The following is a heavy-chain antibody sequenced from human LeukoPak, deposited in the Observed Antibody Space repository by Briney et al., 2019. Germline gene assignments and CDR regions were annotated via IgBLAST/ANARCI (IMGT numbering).Heavy chain of an antibody. Sequence: SETLSLTCAVYGGSFSGYYWSWIRQPPGKGLEWIGEINHGGSTNYNPSLKSRVTISVDTSKNQFSLKLSSVTAADTAVYYCATLGYSSSFDYWGQGTLVTVSS. J-gene: IGHJ4*02. D-gene: IGHD6-13*01. V-gene: IGHV4-34*01. CDR2: INHGGST. CDR1: GGSFSGYY. CDR3: ATLGYSSSFDY.